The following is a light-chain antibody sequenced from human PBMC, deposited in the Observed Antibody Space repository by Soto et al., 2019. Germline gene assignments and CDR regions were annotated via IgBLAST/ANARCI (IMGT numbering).Light chain of an antibody. V-gene: IGLV1-51*01. Sequence: QSVLTQPPSVSAAPGQRVSISCSGRSSNFGNNNVSWYQQLPRTAPKLLIYDNDKRPSGIPDRFSGSKSGTSATLGITGLRTGDEADYYCGTWDGSLSAVVFGGGTKVTVL. CDR3: GTWDGSLSAVV. CDR2: DND. J-gene: IGLJ2*01. CDR1: SSNFGNNN.